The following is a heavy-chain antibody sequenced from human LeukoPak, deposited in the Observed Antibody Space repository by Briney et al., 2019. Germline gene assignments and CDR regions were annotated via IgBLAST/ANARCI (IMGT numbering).Heavy chain of an antibody. CDR2: ISPTSIYI. J-gene: IGHJ3*01. V-gene: IGHV3-21*01. D-gene: IGHD3-10*01. Sequence: PGGSLRLSCEASGFTFGRYTMNWVRQAPGKGLEWVSSISPTSIYIYYGDSVRGRFTISRDTAKNALYLEMNSLRAEDTAVSYCARDLLYGAARGSFDLWGQGTMVTVSS. CDR3: ARDLLYGAARGSFDL. CDR1: GFTFGRYT.